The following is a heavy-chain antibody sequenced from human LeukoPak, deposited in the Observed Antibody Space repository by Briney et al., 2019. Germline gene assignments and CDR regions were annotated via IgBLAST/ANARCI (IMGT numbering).Heavy chain of an antibody. CDR3: AKGSRGYTNYYFDY. D-gene: IGHD2-2*02. V-gene: IGHV3-23*01. CDR2: ISGSGAST. J-gene: IGHJ4*02. Sequence: SGGSLRLSCAASGFTFSSYVMSWVRQAPGEGLELVSTISGSGASTFYADSVRGRFITSKDIPSNIVYLQMNSLRAEDTAVYYCAKGSRGYTNYYFDYWGQGTLVTVSS. CDR1: GFTFSSYV.